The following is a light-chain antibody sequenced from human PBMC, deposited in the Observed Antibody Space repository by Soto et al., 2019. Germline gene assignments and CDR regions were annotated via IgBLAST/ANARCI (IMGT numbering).Light chain of an antibody. CDR1: SSDVGGYNY. J-gene: IGLJ2*01. CDR2: EVS. Sequence: QSALTQPPSASGSPGQSVTISCTGTSSDVGGYNYVSWYQQHPGKAPKLMIYEVSKRPSGVPDRFSGSKSGNTASLTVSGLQAEYEADYYCSSYAGSNNWVVFGGGTKVTVL. CDR3: SSYAGSNNWVV. V-gene: IGLV2-8*01.